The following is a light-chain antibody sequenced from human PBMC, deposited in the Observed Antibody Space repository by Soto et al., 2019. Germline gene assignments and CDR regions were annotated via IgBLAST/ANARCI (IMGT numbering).Light chain of an antibody. CDR2: AYA. CDR3: QSYVSLNLV. CDR1: SGSIASNY. J-gene: IGLJ1*01. Sequence: NFMLTQPHSVSESPGKTVTLSCTGSSGSIASNYVQWYQQRPGSAPTVVIYAYAQRPSGVPDRFSGSIDRSSNSASLTISGLKTDDEADYYCQSYVSLNLVFGTGTKVTVL. V-gene: IGLV6-57*02.